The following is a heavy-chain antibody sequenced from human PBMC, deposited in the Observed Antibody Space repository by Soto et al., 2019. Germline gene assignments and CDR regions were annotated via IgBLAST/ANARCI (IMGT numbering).Heavy chain of an antibody. D-gene: IGHD2-15*01. J-gene: IGHJ5*02. CDR2: MFYSGAT. CDR3: ARHKSGSDWLDP. Sequence: PSETLSLTCPVPGCSISDISYYWGWIRQPPGKGLQWIGCMFYSGATYYNPSLKNRVTLSVDTSNNEFSLKLVSVTAPDTAVYYCARHKSGSDWLDPWGQGTLVTVSS. CDR1: GCSISDISYY. V-gene: IGHV4-39*01.